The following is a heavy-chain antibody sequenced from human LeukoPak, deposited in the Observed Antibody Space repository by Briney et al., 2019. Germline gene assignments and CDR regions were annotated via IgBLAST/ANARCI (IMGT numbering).Heavy chain of an antibody. V-gene: IGHV3-33*01. D-gene: IGHD6-13*01. Sequence: XGSLRLSCAASGFTFSSYGMHWVRQAPGKGLEWVAVIWYDGSNKYYADSVKGRFTISRDNSKNTLYLQMNSLRAEDTAVYYCARGAAGTLGYFDYWGQGTLVTVSS. CDR1: GFTFSSYG. CDR3: ARGAAGTLGYFDY. CDR2: IWYDGSNK. J-gene: IGHJ4*02.